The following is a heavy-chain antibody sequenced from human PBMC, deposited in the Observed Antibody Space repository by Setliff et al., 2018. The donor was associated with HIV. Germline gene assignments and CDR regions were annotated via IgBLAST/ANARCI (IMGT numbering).Heavy chain of an antibody. CDR1: DDSISSYY. Sequence: PSETLSLTCTVSDDSISSYYWSWIRQPAGKGLEWIGRIYTSGNTNYNPSLKSRVTISVDTSKNQFSLKLSSVTAADTAVYYCARDAFLSAAGGTLPLDNWGQGTLVTVSS. CDR3: ARDAFLSAAGGTLPLDN. CDR2: IYTSGNT. D-gene: IGHD6-13*01. J-gene: IGHJ4*02. V-gene: IGHV4-4*07.